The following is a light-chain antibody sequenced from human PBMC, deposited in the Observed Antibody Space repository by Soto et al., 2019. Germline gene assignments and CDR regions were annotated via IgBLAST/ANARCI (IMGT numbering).Light chain of an antibody. Sequence: QSALTQPASVSGSPGQSITISCTGTSSDVGGYNYVSWYQQHPGKAPKLMIYEVSNRPSGVSNRFSGSKSVNTASLTISGLQAEDEADYYCSSYTSSSTSSLYVFGTGTKLTVL. J-gene: IGLJ1*01. V-gene: IGLV2-14*01. CDR1: SSDVGGYNY. CDR3: SSYTSSSTSSLYV. CDR2: EVS.